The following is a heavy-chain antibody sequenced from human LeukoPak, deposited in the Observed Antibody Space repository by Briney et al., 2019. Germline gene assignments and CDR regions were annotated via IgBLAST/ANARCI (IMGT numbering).Heavy chain of an antibody. D-gene: IGHD5-18*01. CDR2: FDPEDGET. CDR1: GYTLTELS. CDR3: ATSNGYSYGTSN. Sequence: ASVKVSCKVSGYTLTELSMHWVRRAPGKGLEWMGGFDPEDGETIYAQKFQGRVAMTEDTSTDTAYMELSSLRSEDTAVYYCATSNGYSYGTSNWGQGTLVTVSS. V-gene: IGHV1-24*01. J-gene: IGHJ4*02.